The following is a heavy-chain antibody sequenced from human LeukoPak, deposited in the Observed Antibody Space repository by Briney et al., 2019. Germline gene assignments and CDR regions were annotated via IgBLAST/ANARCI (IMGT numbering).Heavy chain of an antibody. CDR2: ISGSGGST. J-gene: IGHJ4*02. Sequence: GGSLRLSRAASGFTFSSYAMSWVRQAPGKGLEWVSAISGSGGSTYYADSVKGRFTISRDNSKNTLYLQMNSLRAEDTAVYYCAKTMVRGVDLDYWGQGTLVTVSS. CDR3: AKTMVRGVDLDY. CDR1: GFTFSSYA. V-gene: IGHV3-23*01. D-gene: IGHD3-10*01.